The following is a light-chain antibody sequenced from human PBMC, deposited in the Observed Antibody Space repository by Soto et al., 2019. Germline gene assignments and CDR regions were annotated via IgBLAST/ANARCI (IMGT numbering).Light chain of an antibody. V-gene: IGKV1-33*01. Sequence: DIQMNQSASSMSASIGYRVSFTCEASQDISKFLNWYQRKPGHAPSPLIYDASKSHFGVPSRFSVSGSGTDFTFTISSLKNEDNATYDCQQYENRTYTFGPGTKVDIK. CDR1: QDISKF. CDR3: QQYENRTYT. CDR2: DAS. J-gene: IGKJ3*01.